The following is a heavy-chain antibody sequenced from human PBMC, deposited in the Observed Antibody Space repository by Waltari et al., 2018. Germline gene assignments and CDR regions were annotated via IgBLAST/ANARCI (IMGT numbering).Heavy chain of an antibody. V-gene: IGHV3-21*01. D-gene: IGHD3-16*02. CDR2: IRSSSSYI. J-gene: IGHJ6*03. CDR3: ARDHPGELSPADYMDV. CDR1: GFTFSSYS. Sequence: EVQLVESGGGLVKPGGSLRLSCAASGFTFSSYSMNWVRQAPGKGLEWVSSIRSSSSYIYYADSVKGRFTISRDNAKNSLYLQMNSLRAEDTAVYYCARDHPGELSPADYMDVWGKGTTVTVSS.